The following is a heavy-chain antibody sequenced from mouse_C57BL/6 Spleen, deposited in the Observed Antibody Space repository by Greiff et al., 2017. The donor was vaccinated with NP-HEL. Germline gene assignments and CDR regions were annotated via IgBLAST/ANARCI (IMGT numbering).Heavy chain of an antibody. J-gene: IGHJ2*01. V-gene: IGHV5-17*01. CDR2: ISSGSSTI. CDR1: GFTFSDYG. Sequence: EVMLVESGGGLVKPGGSLKLSCAASGFTFSDYGMHWVRQAPEKGLEWVAYISSGSSTIYYAATVKGRFTISRDNAKNTLFLQMTSLRSEDTAMYYCARSYYYGSSHDYWGQGTTLTVSS. CDR3: ARSYYYGSSHDY. D-gene: IGHD1-1*01.